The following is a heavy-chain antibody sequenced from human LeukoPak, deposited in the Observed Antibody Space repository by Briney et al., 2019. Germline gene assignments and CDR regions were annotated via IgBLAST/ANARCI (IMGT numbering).Heavy chain of an antibody. CDR3: ANTVTPSTDAFDI. Sequence: PGGSLRLSCAASGFTFSSYGMHWVRQAPGKGLEWVAVISYDGSNKYYADSVKGRFTISRDNSKNTLYLQMNSLRPEDTAVYYCANTVTPSTDAFDIWGQGTMVTVSS. CDR2: ISYDGSNK. D-gene: IGHD4-17*01. V-gene: IGHV3-30*18. CDR1: GFTFSSYG. J-gene: IGHJ3*02.